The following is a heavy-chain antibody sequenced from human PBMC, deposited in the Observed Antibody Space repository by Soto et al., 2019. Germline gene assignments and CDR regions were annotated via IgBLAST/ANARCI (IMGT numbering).Heavy chain of an antibody. J-gene: IGHJ4*02. Sequence: GASVKVSCKASGYTFTGYYMHWVRQAPGQGLEWMGWINPNSGGTNYAQKFQGWVTMTRDTSISTAYMELSRLRSDDTAVYYCATSIAAAADYFDYWGQGTLVTVSS. CDR3: ATSIAAAADYFDY. D-gene: IGHD6-13*01. CDR2: INPNSGGT. V-gene: IGHV1-2*04. CDR1: GYTFTGYY.